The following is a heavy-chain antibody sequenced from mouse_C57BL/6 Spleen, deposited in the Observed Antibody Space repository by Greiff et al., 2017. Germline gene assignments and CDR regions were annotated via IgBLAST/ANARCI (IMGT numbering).Heavy chain of an antibody. CDR3: TRTDSFYAMDY. V-gene: IGHV1-15*01. J-gene: IGHJ4*01. D-gene: IGHD3-2*01. CDR1: GYTFTDYE. Sequence: QVQLQQSGAELVRPGASVTLSCKASGYTFTDYEMHWVKQTPVHGLEWIGAIDPETGGTAYNQKFKGKAILTADKSSSTAYMELRSLTSEDSAVYYCTRTDSFYAMDYWGQGTSVTVSS. CDR2: IDPETGGT.